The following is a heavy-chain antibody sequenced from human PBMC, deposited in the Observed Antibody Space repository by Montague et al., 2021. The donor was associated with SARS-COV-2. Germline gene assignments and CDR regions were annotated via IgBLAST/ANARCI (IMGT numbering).Heavy chain of an antibody. CDR2: IPHDGSNK. Sequence: SLRLSCAVSGFSFSSFTLHWVRQAPGKGLEWVALIPHDGSNKNYADSLKGRFTISRDNSKNTLYLQMNSLRAEDTAVYYCARGGHPHQLVYYWGQGTLVTVSS. CDR1: GFSFSSFT. CDR3: ARGGHPHQLVYY. J-gene: IGHJ4*02. D-gene: IGHD2-2*01. V-gene: IGHV3-30-3*01.